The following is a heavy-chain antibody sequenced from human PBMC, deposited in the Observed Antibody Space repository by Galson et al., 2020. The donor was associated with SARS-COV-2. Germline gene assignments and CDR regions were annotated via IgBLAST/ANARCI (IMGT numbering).Heavy chain of an antibody. D-gene: IGHD1-26*01. Sequence: GESLKISCAASGFTFTTNGMHWVRQAPGKGLEWVAVISYDGSNKYYADSVKGRFTISRDNSKNTLYLQMNSLRAEDTAVYYCASDKSGSYWGPFDPWGQGTLVTVSS. J-gene: IGHJ5*02. CDR1: GFTFTTNG. CDR2: ISYDGSNK. CDR3: ASDKSGSYWGPFDP. V-gene: IGHV3-30*06.